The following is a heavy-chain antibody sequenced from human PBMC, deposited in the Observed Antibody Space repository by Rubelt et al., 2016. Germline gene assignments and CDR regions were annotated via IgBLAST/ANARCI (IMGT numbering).Heavy chain of an antibody. CDR3: ARQLITFGGLIVNYFDY. D-gene: IGHD3-16*02. V-gene: IGHV4-59*08. CDR2: IHYSGST. J-gene: IGHJ4*02. CDR1: GVSITSSY. Sequence: QVQLQESGPGLVKPSETLSLTCTVSGVSITSSYWSWIRHPPGKGLEWIGYIHYSGSTNYNPSLKSRVTISTDTSKNQISLRLNPVTAADTAVYYCARQLITFGGLIVNYFDYWGQGTLVTVSS.